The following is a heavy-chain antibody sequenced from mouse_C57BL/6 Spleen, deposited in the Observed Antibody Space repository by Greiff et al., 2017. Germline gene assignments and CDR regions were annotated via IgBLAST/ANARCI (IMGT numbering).Heavy chain of an antibody. CDR2: IDPSDSYT. CDR1: GYTFTSYW. Sequence: VQLQQPGAELVMPGASVKLSCKASGYTFTSYWMHWVKQRPGQGLEWIGEIDPSDSYTNYNQKFKGKSTLTVDKSSSTAYMQLSSLTSEDSAVYYCARAPYYGSSYRYYAMDYWGQGTSVTVSS. D-gene: IGHD1-1*01. CDR3: ARAPYYGSSYRYYAMDY. J-gene: IGHJ4*01. V-gene: IGHV1-69*01.